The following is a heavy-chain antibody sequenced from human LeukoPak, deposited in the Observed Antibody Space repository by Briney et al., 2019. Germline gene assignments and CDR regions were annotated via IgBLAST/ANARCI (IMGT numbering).Heavy chain of an antibody. Sequence: RASVKVSCKASGYTFTNYAMHWVRQAPGQRLEWMGWINAGNGYTKYSQKFQGRVTITRDTSASTAYMELSSLRSGDTAVYYCARDNNIVVVTAPPDYWGQGTLVTVSS. D-gene: IGHD2-21*02. CDR1: GYTFTNYA. CDR2: INAGNGYT. J-gene: IGHJ4*02. CDR3: ARDNNIVVVTAPPDY. V-gene: IGHV1-3*01.